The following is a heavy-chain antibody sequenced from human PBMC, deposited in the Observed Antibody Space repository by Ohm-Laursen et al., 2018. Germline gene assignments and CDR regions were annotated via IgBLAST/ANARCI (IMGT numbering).Heavy chain of an antibody. V-gene: IGHV4-4*09. J-gene: IGHJ3*02. CDR3: ARGDPYSSSSSGAFDI. D-gene: IGHD6-6*01. CDR1: GGSINVYY. CDR2: IFDSGTT. Sequence: SETLSLTCAVSGGSINVYYWSWIRQTPGKGLEWIGYIFDSGTTNYHPSLRGRVTMSLDTSKSQFSLKLRSVTAADTAVYYCARGDPYSSSSSGAFDIWGQGTMVIVSS.